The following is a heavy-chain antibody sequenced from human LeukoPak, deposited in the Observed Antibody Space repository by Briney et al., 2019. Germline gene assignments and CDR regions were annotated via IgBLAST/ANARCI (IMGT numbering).Heavy chain of an antibody. CDR3: ARLAPGNYDILTGDPKVVFDY. J-gene: IGHJ4*02. Sequence: SETLSLTCAVYGGSFSGYYWSWIRQPPGKGLEWIGEINHSGSTNYNPSLKSRVTISVDTSKNQFSLKLSSVTVADTAVYYCARLAPGNYDILTGDPKVVFDYWGQGALVTVSS. V-gene: IGHV4-34*01. D-gene: IGHD3-9*01. CDR1: GGSFSGYY. CDR2: INHSGST.